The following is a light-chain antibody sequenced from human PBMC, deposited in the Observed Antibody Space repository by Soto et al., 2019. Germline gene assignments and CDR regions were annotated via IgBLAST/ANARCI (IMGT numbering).Light chain of an antibody. CDR3: YQYDSSPWT. CDR1: PSVSRDF. Sequence: EIVLTQSPGTLSLSPGGRAALSCSASPSVSRDFLVWYQHKGGQPPRLLLYGGSIRATGIPDRFSGSGSGTDFTLTISRLEPEDFAVYFCYQYDSSPWTFGQGTKVDIK. J-gene: IGKJ1*01. V-gene: IGKV3-20*01. CDR2: GGS.